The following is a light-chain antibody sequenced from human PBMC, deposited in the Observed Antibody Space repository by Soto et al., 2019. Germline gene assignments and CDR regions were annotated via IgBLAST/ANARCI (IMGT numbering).Light chain of an antibody. CDR2: DVS. CDR1: SSDVGTYNY. V-gene: IGLV2-11*01. J-gene: IGLJ1*01. Sequence: QSALTQPRSVSGSLGQSVTISCTGTSSDVGTYNYVSWYQQHPGKAPKVMIYDVSERPSGVPDRFSGSKSGNTASLTISGLQAEDEADYYCCSYAGSPRYVSGTGTKLTVL. CDR3: CSYAGSPRYV.